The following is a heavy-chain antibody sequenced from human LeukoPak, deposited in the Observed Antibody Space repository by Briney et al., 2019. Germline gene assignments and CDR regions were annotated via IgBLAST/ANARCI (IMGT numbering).Heavy chain of an antibody. J-gene: IGHJ3*02. CDR1: GGSISSYDDC. V-gene: IGHV4-31*03. CDR2: TYYSGST. Sequence: SETLSLTCSVSGGSISSYDDCWNWIRQHPANGLEWIGYTYYSGSTYYNPSLKSRVALSVDTSKNQFSLKLSSLTAADTAVYYCAKSREEIRGLDAFDIWGQGTMVTVSS. CDR3: AKSREEIRGLDAFDI. D-gene: IGHD5-24*01.